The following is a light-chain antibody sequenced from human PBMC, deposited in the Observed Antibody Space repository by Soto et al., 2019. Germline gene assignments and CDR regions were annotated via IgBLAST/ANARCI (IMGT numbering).Light chain of an antibody. CDR1: SSDVGAYNY. V-gene: IGLV2-11*01. Sequence: HSVLTQPRSVSGSPGQSCTISCTGTSSDVGAYNYVSWYQQHPGKAPTLMIYDVSKRPSGVPDRFSGSKSGNTASLTISGLQAEDEADYYCCSCADSYTRLFGTGTKLTGL. J-gene: IGLJ1*01. CDR3: CSCADSYTRL. CDR2: DVS.